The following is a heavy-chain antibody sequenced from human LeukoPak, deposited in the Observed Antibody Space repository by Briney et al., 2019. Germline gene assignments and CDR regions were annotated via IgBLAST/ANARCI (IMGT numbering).Heavy chain of an antibody. CDR3: ALDWLSYYFDY. CDR2: IYYSGST. V-gene: IGHV4-39*01. J-gene: IGHJ4*02. CDR1: GGSISSYY. Sequence: SETLSLTCTVSGGSISSYYWGWIPQPPGRGLEWIRSIYYSGSTYYNPSLKSRVTISVDTSKNKFSLKLSSVTAADTAVYYCALDWLSYYFDYWGQGTLVTVSS. D-gene: IGHD3/OR15-3a*01.